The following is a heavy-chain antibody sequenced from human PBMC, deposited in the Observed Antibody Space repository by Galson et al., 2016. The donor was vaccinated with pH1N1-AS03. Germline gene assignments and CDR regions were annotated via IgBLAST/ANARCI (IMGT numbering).Heavy chain of an antibody. CDR2: MSYEGTTT. J-gene: IGHJ3*01. CDR3: AREEGGFGSNWLQTDAFDF. V-gene: IGHV3-30-3*01. CDR1: GFIFTHYS. Sequence: SLRLSCAASGFIFTHYSMHWVRQAPGKGLEWVAVMSYEGTTTYYADSVKGRFTISRDNSKNTLYLQMNSLRTEDTALYYCAREEGGFGSNWLQTDAFDFWGQGTTVTVSS. D-gene: IGHD6-13*01.